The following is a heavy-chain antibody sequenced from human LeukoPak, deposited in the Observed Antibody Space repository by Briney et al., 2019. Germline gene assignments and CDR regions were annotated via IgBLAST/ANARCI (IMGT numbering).Heavy chain of an antibody. CDR3: ARLSETPAYYDTHVYYYLGY. V-gene: IGHV1-8*01. D-gene: IGHD3-22*01. Sequence: GASVKVSCKASGYTFTSYDINWVRQATGQGLEWMGWMNPTTGNTGYAQKFQGRITMTRDTSINTAYMEISSLRSEDTAVYYCARLSETPAYYDTHVYYYLGYWGQGTLVTVSS. J-gene: IGHJ4*02. CDR2: MNPTTGNT. CDR1: GYTFTSYD.